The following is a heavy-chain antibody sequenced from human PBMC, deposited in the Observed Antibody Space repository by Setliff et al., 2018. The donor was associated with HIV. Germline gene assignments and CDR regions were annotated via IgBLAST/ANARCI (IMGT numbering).Heavy chain of an antibody. CDR3: AKMGSPVGPDAFDI. V-gene: IGHV3-11*03. D-gene: IGHD2-8*01. CDR1: GFIFSDYY. J-gene: IGHJ3*02. CDR2: ISSSNNANR. Sequence: GGSLRLSCAASGFIFSDYYMSWIRQAPGKGLEWISYISSSNNANRNYADSVKGRFTISRDNAKHSLYLQMNSLRAEDTAVYYCAKMGSPVGPDAFDIWGQGTMVTGSS.